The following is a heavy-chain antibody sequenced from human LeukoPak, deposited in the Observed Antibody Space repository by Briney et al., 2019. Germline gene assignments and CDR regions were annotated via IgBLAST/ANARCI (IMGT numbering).Heavy chain of an antibody. CDR1: GGSVSSHY. V-gene: IGHV4-59*02. Sequence: PSETLSLTCTVSGGSVSSHYWSWIRQSPGKGLEWIGNIYYSGSTNYNPSLRSRVTISVDTSKNQFSLKLSSVTAADTAVYYCARGGQRQLLPFDYWGQGTLVTVSS. CDR2: IYYSGST. J-gene: IGHJ4*02. D-gene: IGHD2-2*01. CDR3: ARGGQRQLLPFDY.